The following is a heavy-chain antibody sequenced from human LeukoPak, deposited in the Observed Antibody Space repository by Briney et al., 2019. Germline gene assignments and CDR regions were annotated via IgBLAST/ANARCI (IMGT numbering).Heavy chain of an antibody. V-gene: IGHV4-39*01. CDR2: IYYSGST. CDR3: ARHAESWFYFDS. D-gene: IGHD6-13*01. Sequence: SETLSLTCTVSGGSISSSSYYWGWIRQPPGKGLEWIGSIYYSGSTKYHPSLKSRVTISVDMSKNQFSLKLSSVTAADTAIYYCARHAESWFYFDSWGQGTLVTVSS. J-gene: IGHJ4*02. CDR1: GGSISSSSYY.